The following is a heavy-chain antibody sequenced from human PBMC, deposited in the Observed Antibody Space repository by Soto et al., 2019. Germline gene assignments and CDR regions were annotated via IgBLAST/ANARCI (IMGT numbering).Heavy chain of an antibody. CDR1: GYTYTGYH. CDR3: VRFLASANLYS. V-gene: IGHV1-2*04. J-gene: IGHJ5*02. D-gene: IGHD3-10*01. Sequence: ASVKAVCKATGYTYTGYHIPWARQASGQGLEWMGRINPNSGGTNYAQKVQGWVTMTRDTSISTAYMELSRLNSDDTAVYYCVRFLASANLYSCGQGTLVS. CDR2: INPNSGGT.